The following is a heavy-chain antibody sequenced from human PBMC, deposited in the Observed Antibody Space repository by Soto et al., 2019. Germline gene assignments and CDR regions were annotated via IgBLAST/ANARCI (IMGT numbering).Heavy chain of an antibody. D-gene: IGHD3-3*01. J-gene: IGHJ4*02. CDR1: GGSFSGHF. V-gene: IGHV4-34*01. Sequence: SETLSLTCVASGGSFSGHFWSWTRQPPGKGLEWIGEINHSGSTNYNPSLKSRVTISVDTSKNQFSLRLSSVTAADTAVYYCAGWAVGIMIFGVPKDYWGQGALVTVSS. CDR3: AGWAVGIMIFGVPKDY. CDR2: INHSGST.